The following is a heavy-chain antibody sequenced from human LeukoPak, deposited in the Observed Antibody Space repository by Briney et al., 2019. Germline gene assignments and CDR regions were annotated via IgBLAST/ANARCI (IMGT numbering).Heavy chain of an antibody. CDR1: GFTFSSYW. CDR2: ISSSSSTI. J-gene: IGHJ6*02. Sequence: PGGSLRLSCAASGFTFSSYWMTWVRQTPGKGLEWVSYISSSSSTIYYADSVKGRFTISRDNSKNTLYLQMNSLRAEDTAVYYCAKRTDYGGNSATRYYYGMDVWGQGTTVTVSS. CDR3: AKRTDYGGNSATRYYYGMDV. V-gene: IGHV3-48*01. D-gene: IGHD4-23*01.